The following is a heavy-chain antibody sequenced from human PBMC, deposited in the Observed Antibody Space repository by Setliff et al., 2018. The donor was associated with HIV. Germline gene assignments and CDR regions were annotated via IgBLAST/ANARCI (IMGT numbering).Heavy chain of an antibody. CDR3: ARSRPRSMDFYMDV. CDR1: GVSFGSSDYY. CDR2: FYYSGST. J-gene: IGHJ6*03. D-gene: IGHD2-8*01. V-gene: IGHV4-39*07. Sequence: PSETLSLTCTVSGVSFGSSDYYRAWIRQPPGKGLEWIGSFYYSGSTYYNPSLKSRVTISVDTSKNQFSLNLSSVTAADTAVYYCARSRPRSMDFYMDVWGKGTTVTVSS.